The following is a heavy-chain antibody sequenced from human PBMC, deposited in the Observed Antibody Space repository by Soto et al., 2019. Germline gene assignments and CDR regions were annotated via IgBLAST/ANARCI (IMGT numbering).Heavy chain of an antibody. CDR2: ISYDGSNK. V-gene: IGHV3-30*18. Sequence: GGSLRLSCAASGFTFSSYGMHWVRQAPGKGLEWVAVISYDGSNKYYADSVKGRFTISRDNSKNTLYLQMNSLRAEDTAVYYCAKTIVVVVAATLACDYWGQGTLVTVSS. CDR1: GFTFSSYG. D-gene: IGHD2-15*01. CDR3: AKTIVVVVAATLACDY. J-gene: IGHJ4*02.